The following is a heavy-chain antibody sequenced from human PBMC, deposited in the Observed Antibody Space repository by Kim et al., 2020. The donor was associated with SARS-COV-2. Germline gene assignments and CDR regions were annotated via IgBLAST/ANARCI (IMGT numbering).Heavy chain of an antibody. CDR2: INAGNGNT. V-gene: IGHV1-3*01. CDR3: ARDYDILTGGVGVDY. J-gene: IGHJ4*02. CDR1: GYTFTNYA. D-gene: IGHD3-9*01. Sequence: ASVKVSCKASGYTFTNYAMHWVRQAPGQRLEWMGWINAGNGNTHYSQKFQGRVTITRDTSASTAYMELSSLRSEDTAVYYCARDYDILTGGVGVDYWGQGTLVTVSS.